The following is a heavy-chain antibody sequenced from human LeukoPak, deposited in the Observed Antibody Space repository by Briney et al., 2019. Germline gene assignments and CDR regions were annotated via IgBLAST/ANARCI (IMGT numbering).Heavy chain of an antibody. J-gene: IGHJ4*02. V-gene: IGHV3-23*01. CDR1: GFTFINCA. D-gene: IGHD6-13*01. CDR3: AKAIPYSSTLIDS. CDR2: IDGSGGTT. Sequence: PGGSLRLSCTASGFTFINCAMSWVRQAPGKGLEWVSGIDGSGGTTYYADSVKGRFTISRDNSKNTLYLQMNGLRAEDSAVYYCAKAIPYSSTLIDSWGQGTLVAVSS.